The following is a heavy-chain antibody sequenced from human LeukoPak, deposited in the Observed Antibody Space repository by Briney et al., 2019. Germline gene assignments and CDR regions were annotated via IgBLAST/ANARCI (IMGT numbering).Heavy chain of an antibody. D-gene: IGHD5-18*01. Sequence: KTSETLSLTCAISGGSINNYYWSWIRQPPGKGLEWIGYIYYSGTTNYSPSLNSRVNISLDTAKNQFSLRLSSVTAADTAVYYCARQTAKNVDTARFDSWGREPWSPSPQ. CDR3: ARQTAKNVDTARFDS. V-gene: IGHV4-59*08. J-gene: IGHJ4*02. CDR2: IYYSGTT. CDR1: GGSINNYY.